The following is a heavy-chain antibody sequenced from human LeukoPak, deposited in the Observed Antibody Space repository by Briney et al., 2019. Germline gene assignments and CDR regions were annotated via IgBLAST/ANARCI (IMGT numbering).Heavy chain of an antibody. CDR2: ISGSGGST. J-gene: IGHJ4*02. CDR1: GSTFSSYA. Sequence: GGSLRLSCAASGSTFSSYAMSWVRQAPGKGLEWVSAISGSGGSTYYADSVKGRFTISRDNSKNTLYLQMNSLRAEDTAVYYCAKLYSYDELLDYWGQGTLVTVSS. V-gene: IGHV3-23*01. D-gene: IGHD5-18*01. CDR3: AKLYSYDELLDY.